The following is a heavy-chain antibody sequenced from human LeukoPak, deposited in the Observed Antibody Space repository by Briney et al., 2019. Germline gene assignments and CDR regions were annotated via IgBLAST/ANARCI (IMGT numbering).Heavy chain of an antibody. Sequence: GGSLRLSCAASGFTFSSYSMNWVRQAPGKGLEWVSYISSSSSTIYYADSVKGRFTISRDHAKNSLYLQMNSLRDEDTAVYYCARGSPYYGSGDRDAFDIWGQGTMVTVSS. V-gene: IGHV3-48*02. CDR3: ARGSPYYGSGDRDAFDI. J-gene: IGHJ3*02. CDR2: ISSSSSTI. CDR1: GFTFSSYS. D-gene: IGHD3-10*01.